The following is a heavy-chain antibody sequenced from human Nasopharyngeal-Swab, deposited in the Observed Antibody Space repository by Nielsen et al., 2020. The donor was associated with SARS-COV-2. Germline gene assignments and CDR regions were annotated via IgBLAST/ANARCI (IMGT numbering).Heavy chain of an antibody. D-gene: IGHD2-21*01. CDR2: INHSGSP. J-gene: IGHJ6*02. CDR3: ARAGDIRYYYYGMDV. Sequence: WIRQPPGKGLEWIGEINHSGSPNYNPSLKSRVTISVDTSKNQFSLKLSSVTAADTAVYYCARAGDIRYYYYGMDVWGQGTTVTVSS. V-gene: IGHV4-34*01.